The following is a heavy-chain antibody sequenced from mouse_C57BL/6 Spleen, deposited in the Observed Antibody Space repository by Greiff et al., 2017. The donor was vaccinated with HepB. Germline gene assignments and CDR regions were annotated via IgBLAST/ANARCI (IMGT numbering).Heavy chain of an antibody. Sequence: VQLQQSGPELVKPGASVKISCKASGYTFTDYYMNWVKQSHGKSLEWIGDINPNNGGTSYNQKFKGKATLTVDKSSSTAYMELRSLTSEDSAVYYCALYYGYLPFDYWGQGTTLTVSS. CDR2: INPNNGGT. J-gene: IGHJ2*01. CDR3: ALYYGYLPFDY. V-gene: IGHV1-26*01. D-gene: IGHD2-2*01. CDR1: GYTFTDYY.